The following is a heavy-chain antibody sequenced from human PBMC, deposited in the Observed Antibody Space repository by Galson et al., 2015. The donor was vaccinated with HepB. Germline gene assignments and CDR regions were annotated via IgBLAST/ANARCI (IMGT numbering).Heavy chain of an antibody. D-gene: IGHD3-22*01. CDR3: ARLSSDSTGSYYFDY. V-gene: IGHV5-51*03. CDR1: GYSFSTYW. CDR2: IYPGDSDT. Sequence: QSGAEVKKPGESLKISCKGSGYSFSTYWIGWVRQMPGKGLEWMGIIYPGDSDTRYSPSFQGQVTISADKSISTAYLQWSSLKASDSAIFFCARLSSDSTGSYYFDYWGQGTLVTVSS. J-gene: IGHJ4*02.